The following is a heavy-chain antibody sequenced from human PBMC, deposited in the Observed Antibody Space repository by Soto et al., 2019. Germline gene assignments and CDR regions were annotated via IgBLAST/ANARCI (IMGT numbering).Heavy chain of an antibody. Sequence: GASVKVSCKASGYTFTSYDINWVRQATGQGLEWMGWMNPNSGNTGYAQKFQGRVTMTRNTSISTAYMELSSLRSEDTAVYYCAREGVVVVAAIQMGMDVWGQGTTVTV. CDR2: MNPNSGNT. CDR1: GYTFTSYD. V-gene: IGHV1-8*01. D-gene: IGHD2-15*01. J-gene: IGHJ6*02. CDR3: AREGVVVVAAIQMGMDV.